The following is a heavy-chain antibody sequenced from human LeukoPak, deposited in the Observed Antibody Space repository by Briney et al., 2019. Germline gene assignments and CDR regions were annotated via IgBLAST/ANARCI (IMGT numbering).Heavy chain of an antibody. CDR2: IYYSGST. CDR1: GGFISSNSAY. D-gene: IGHD3-22*01. J-gene: IGHJ4*02. V-gene: IGHV4-30-4*08. CDR3: ARQYYDSSGYYYDDY. Sequence: SETLSLTCTVSGGFISSNSAYWSWIRQPPGKGLEWIGYIYYSGSTYYNPSLKSRVTISVDTSKNQFSLKLSSVTAADTAVYYCARQYYDSSGYYYDDYWGQGTLVTVSS.